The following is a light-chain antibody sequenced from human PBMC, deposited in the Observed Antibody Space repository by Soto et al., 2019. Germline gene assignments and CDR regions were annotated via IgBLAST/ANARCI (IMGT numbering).Light chain of an antibody. Sequence: DIVMTQSPDSLAVSLGERATINCKSSQSVFYSSNNKNYLVWYQQRPGQPPKPLIYWASTRESGVPDRFSGSGSGTDFTLTISSLQAEDVAVYYCHQYYSTPSTFGHGTKLEIK. CDR3: HQYYSTPST. CDR1: QSVFYSSNNKNY. J-gene: IGKJ2*01. V-gene: IGKV4-1*01. CDR2: WAS.